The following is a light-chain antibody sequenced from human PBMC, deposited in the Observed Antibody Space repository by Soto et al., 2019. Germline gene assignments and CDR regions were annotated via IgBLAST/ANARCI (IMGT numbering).Light chain of an antibody. V-gene: IGKV1-39*01. CDR3: QQSYSLPLT. CDR2: AAS. CDR1: QSVSGW. J-gene: IGKJ4*01. Sequence: DIRVTHSPSTLSASEGDTVTVTCRASQSVSGWLAWYQQKPGEAPKLLIYAASSLQSGVPSRFSGSGSGTDFTLTISSLQPEDFATYFCQQSYSLPLTFGGGTKVDI.